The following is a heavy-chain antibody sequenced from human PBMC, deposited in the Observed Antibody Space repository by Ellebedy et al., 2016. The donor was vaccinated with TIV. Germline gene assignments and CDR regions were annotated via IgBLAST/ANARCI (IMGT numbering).Heavy chain of an antibody. V-gene: IGHV3-23*01. CDR3: ARDRAVAGTQYYYYYGMDV. Sequence: GESLKISCAASGFTFSSYAMSWVRQAPGTGLEWVSAISGSGGSTYYADSVKGRFTISRDNSKNTLYLQMNSLRAEDTAVYYCARDRAVAGTQYYYYYGMDVWGQGTTVTVSS. D-gene: IGHD6-19*01. CDR2: ISGSGGST. J-gene: IGHJ6*02. CDR1: GFTFSSYA.